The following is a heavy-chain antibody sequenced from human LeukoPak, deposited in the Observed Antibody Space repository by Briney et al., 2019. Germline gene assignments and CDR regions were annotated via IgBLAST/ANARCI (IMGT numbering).Heavy chain of an antibody. CDR1: GGTFSSYT. CDR2: IIPILGIA. J-gene: IGHJ4*02. Sequence: SVKVSCKASGGTFSSYTISWVRQAPGQGLEWMGRIIPILGIANYAQRFQGRVTITADKSTSTAYMELSSLRSEDTAVYYCARGNGSYPNDYWGQGTLVTVSS. V-gene: IGHV1-69*02. CDR3: ARGNGSYPNDY. D-gene: IGHD1-26*01.